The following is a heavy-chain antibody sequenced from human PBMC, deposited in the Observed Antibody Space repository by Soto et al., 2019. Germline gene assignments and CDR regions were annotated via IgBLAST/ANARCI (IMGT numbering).Heavy chain of an antibody. V-gene: IGHV4-61*01. CDR3: AREIMGARYGLDV. Sequence: SETLSLTCTVSGVPVSSGSYYCSWIRPPPGKALEWIGYVYYSGNTNYNPSLKSRVTISIDTSDNQFSPKLTSMTAADTAVYYCAREIMGARYGLDVWGQGTTVTVSS. CDR2: VYYSGNT. CDR1: GVPVSSGSYY. J-gene: IGHJ6*02. D-gene: IGHD2-8*01.